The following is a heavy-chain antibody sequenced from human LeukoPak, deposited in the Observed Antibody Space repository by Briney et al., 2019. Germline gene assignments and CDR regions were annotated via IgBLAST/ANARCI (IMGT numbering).Heavy chain of an antibody. CDR3: ARAQGGFGELSYYFDY. J-gene: IGHJ4*02. D-gene: IGHD3-10*01. CDR1: GYTFTSYD. V-gene: IGHV1-8*01. Sequence: ASVKVSCKASGYTFTSYDINWVRQATGQGLEWMGWMNPNSGNTGYAQKFQGRVTMTRNTSISTAYMELSSLRSEDTAVYYCARAQGGFGELSYYFDYWGQGTLVTVSS. CDR2: MNPNSGNT.